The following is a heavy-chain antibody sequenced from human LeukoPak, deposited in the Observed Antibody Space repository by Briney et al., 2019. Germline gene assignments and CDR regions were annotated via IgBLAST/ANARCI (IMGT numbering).Heavy chain of an antibody. V-gene: IGHV4-39*01. CDR1: GGSISSSSYY. CDR3: ARHPRSDYGDYVPHYNFDY. D-gene: IGHD4-17*01. J-gene: IGHJ4*02. Sequence: SETLSLTCTVSGGSISSSSYYWGWIRQPPGKGLEWIGSIYYSGSTYYNPSLKSRVTISVDTSKNQFSLKLSSVTAADTAVYYCARHPRSDYGDYVPHYNFDYWGQGILVTVSS. CDR2: IYYSGST.